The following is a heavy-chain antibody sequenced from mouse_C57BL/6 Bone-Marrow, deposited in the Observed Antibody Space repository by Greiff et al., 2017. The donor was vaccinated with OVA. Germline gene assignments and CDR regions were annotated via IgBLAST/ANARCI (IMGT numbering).Heavy chain of an antibody. CDR3: ARQGTGWYFDV. CDR2: ISSGGSYT. V-gene: IGHV5-6*01. D-gene: IGHD2-14*01. CDR1: GFTFSSYG. J-gene: IGHJ1*03. Sequence: EVKLVESGGDLVKPGGSLKLSCAASGFTFSSYGMSWVRQTPDKRLEWVATISSGGSYTYYPDSVKGRFTISRDNAKNTLYLQMSSLKSEDTAMYYCARQGTGWYFDVWGTGTTVTVSS.